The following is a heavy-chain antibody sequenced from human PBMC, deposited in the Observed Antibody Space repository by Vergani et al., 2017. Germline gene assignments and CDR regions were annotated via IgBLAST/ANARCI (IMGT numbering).Heavy chain of an antibody. Sequence: EVQLVESGGGLVQPGGSLRLSCAASGFTFSSYSMNWVRQAPGKGLEWVSYISSSSSTIYYADSVKGRFTISRDNSKNTLYLQMNSLRAEDTAVYYCAKDWRSGSYFTPWVDYWGQGTLVTVSS. CDR3: AKDWRSGSYFTPWVDY. V-gene: IGHV3-48*01. D-gene: IGHD1-26*01. CDR1: GFTFSSYS. J-gene: IGHJ4*02. CDR2: ISSSSSTI.